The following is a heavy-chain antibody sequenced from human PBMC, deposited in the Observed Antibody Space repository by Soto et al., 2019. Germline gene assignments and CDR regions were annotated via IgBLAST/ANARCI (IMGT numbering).Heavy chain of an antibody. CDR3: ARDRELAARRNYYYYYRMAV. D-gene: IGHD2-15*01. CDR2: INPNSGGT. J-gene: IGHJ6*02. CDR1: GYTFTVSY. V-gene: IGHV1-2*04. Sequence: GASVKVSCKASGYTFTVSYMHWVRQALGQGLEWMGWINPNSGGTNYAQKFQGWVTMTRDTSVSTAYMELSRLRSDDTAVYYCARDRELAARRNYYYYYRMAVWGQGTTV.